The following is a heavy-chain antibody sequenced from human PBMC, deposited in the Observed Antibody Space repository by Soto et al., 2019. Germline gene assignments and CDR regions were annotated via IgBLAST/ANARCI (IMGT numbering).Heavy chain of an antibody. D-gene: IGHD1-1*01. CDR2: ISGSGGST. CDR1: GFTFRSYA. CDR3: AKGSGLEPNYYGMDV. Sequence: EVQLFESGGGLVQPGGSLRLSCAASGFTFRSYAMSWVRQAPGKGLEWVSGISGSGGSTYYADSVKGRFTISRDNSKNTLYLQMNSLRVEDTAVYYCAKGSGLEPNYYGMDVWGQGTTVTVSS. J-gene: IGHJ6*02. V-gene: IGHV3-23*01.